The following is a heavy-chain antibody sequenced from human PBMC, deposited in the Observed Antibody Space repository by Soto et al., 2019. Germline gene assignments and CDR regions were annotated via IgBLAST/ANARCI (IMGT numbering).Heavy chain of an antibody. CDR2: TYTGAGT. CDR1: GFTVSTKY. Sequence: EVQLVESGGGLVQPGGSLTLSCAGSGFTVSTKYMNWIRQAPGKGLEWVSVTYTGAGTYYAPSVKGRFTMSRDDSKDTLYLQMTGLRVEDTAVYYCARDPAFHIWGQGTVVIVSS. V-gene: IGHV3-66*01. CDR3: ARDPAFHI. J-gene: IGHJ3*02.